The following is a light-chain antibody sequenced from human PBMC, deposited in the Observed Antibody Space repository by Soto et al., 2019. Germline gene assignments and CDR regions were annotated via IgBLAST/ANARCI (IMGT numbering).Light chain of an antibody. CDR1: QRVSSSY. J-gene: IGKJ3*01. Sequence: EIVLTQSPGTLSLSPGERATLSCRASQRVSSSYLAWYQQKPGQAPRLLIYGASSRATGIPDRFSGSGSGTDFTLTINRLEPEDFAVYYCQQYGSSPLTFGPGTKVDIK. CDR2: GAS. CDR3: QQYGSSPLT. V-gene: IGKV3-20*01.